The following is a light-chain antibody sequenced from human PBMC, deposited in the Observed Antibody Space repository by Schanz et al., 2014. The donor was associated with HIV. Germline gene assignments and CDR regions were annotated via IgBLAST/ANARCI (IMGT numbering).Light chain of an antibody. CDR1: SSDLGGYNY. CDR3: SSYTSSDTHV. CDR2: DVS. J-gene: IGLJ1*01. Sequence: QLVLTQPASVSGSPGQSITISCTGTSSDLGGYNYLSWYQQHPGKAPKLMIYDVSNRPSGISNRFSGSKSGNTASLTISGLQAEDEADYYCSSYTSSDTHVFGTGTKLTVL. V-gene: IGLV2-14*01.